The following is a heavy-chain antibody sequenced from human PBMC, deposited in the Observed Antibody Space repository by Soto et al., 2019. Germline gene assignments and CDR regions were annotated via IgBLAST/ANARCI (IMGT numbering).Heavy chain of an antibody. J-gene: IGHJ4*02. CDR2: IIPIFGTA. Sequence: QVQLVQSGAEVKKPGSSVKVSCKASGGTFSSYAISWVRQAPGQGLEWMGGIIPIFGTANYEQKFQGRVTITADESTSAAYMELGDLRSEDTAVYYCARAGWLRFRVYFDYWGQGTLVTVSS. CDR3: ARAGWLRFRVYFDY. D-gene: IGHD5-12*01. CDR1: GGTFSSYA. V-gene: IGHV1-69*12.